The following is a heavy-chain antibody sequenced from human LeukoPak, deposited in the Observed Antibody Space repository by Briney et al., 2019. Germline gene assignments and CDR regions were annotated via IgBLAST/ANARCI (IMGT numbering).Heavy chain of an antibody. J-gene: IGHJ6*02. V-gene: IGHV4-39*07. CDR3: ASLVSRMVRDYYYYGMDV. D-gene: IGHD3-10*01. CDR2: IYYSGST. CDR1: GGSISSSSYY. Sequence: PSETLSLTCTVSGGSISSSSYYWGWIRQPPGKGLEWIGSIYYSGSTYYNPSLKSRVTISVDTSKNQFSLKLSSVTAADTAVYYCASLVSRMVRDYYYYGMDVWGQGTTVTVSS.